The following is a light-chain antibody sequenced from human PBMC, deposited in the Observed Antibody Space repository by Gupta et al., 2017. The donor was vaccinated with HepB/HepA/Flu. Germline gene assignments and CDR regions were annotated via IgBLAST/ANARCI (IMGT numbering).Light chain of an antibody. V-gene: IGKV3-15*01. J-gene: IGKJ1*01. CDR1: QNIGSN. CDR2: GTS. Sequence: ETVMTQSPGTLSVSPGERATLSCRASQNIGSNLAWYQQKPGQAPNLLIYGTSTRATGIPARFSGSGSGTEFTLTISSRQSEDFAVYYCQQYNDWPTRTFGRGTKVDIK. CDR3: QQYNDWPTRT.